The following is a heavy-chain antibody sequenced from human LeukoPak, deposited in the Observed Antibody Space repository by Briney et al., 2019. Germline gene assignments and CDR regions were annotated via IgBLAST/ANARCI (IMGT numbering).Heavy chain of an antibody. V-gene: IGHV4-59*08. J-gene: IGHJ4*02. CDR2: IYYSGST. D-gene: IGHD2-21*02. CDR1: GGSISSYY. CDR3: ARHSPYCGGDCYSDFDY. Sequence: SETPSLTCTVSGGSISSYYWSWIRQPPGKGLEWIGYIYYSGSTNYNPSLKSRVTISVDTSKNQFSLKLSSVTAADTAVYYCARHSPYCGGDCYSDFDYWGQGTLVTVSS.